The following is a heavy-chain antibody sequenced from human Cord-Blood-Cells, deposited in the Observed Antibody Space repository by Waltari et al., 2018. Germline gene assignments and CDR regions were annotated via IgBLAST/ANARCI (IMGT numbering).Heavy chain of an antibody. J-gene: IGHJ3*02. V-gene: IGHV1-24*01. D-gene: IGHD3-10*01. CDR3: ATVWGIREPGCFDI. CDR1: GYTLPDLS. Sequence: VQLVQSGAEVKKPGASVKVSCKVSGYTLPDLSMPWVRQAPGKGLEWMGGFDPEDGETIYAQKFQGRVTMTEDTSTDTAYMELSSLRSEDTAVYYCATVWGIREPGCFDIWGQGTMVTVSS. CDR2: FDPEDGET.